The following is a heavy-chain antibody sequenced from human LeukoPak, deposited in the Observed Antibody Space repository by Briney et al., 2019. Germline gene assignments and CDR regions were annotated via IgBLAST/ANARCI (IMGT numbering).Heavy chain of an antibody. CDR3: ARDPSDFWSGYYSYYYYMDV. CDR2: ISSSSSYI. J-gene: IGHJ6*03. V-gene: IGHV3-21*01. Sequence: PGGTPRLSCAASGFTFSSYSMNWVRQAPGKGLEWVSSISSSSSYIYYADSVKGRFTISRDNAKNSLYLQMNSLRAEDTAVYYCARDPSDFWSGYYSYYYYMDVWGKGTTVTVSS. D-gene: IGHD3-3*01. CDR1: GFTFSSYS.